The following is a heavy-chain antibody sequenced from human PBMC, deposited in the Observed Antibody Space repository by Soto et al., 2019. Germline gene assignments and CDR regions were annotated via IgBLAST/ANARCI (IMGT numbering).Heavy chain of an antibody. CDR1: GVTFSSYG. CDR2: ISDTGSSH. J-gene: IGHJ4*02. Sequence: XGSLRLSCVGSGVTFSSYGMHWVRQAPGKGLECVAVISDTGSSHYYAASVEGRFTISRENSKNTLSLHMDRLRVEDTAVYYCAKDRGGDCPDNSCYFGADYWGQGTAVTVSS. V-gene: IGHV3-30*18. D-gene: IGHD2-2*01. CDR3: AKDRGGDCPDNSCYFGADY.